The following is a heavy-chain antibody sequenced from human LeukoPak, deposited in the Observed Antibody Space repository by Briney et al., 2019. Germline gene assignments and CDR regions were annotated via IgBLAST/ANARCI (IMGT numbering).Heavy chain of an antibody. CDR3: AKVEHYYYYYYMDV. V-gene: IGHV3-23*01. CDR2: ISGSGDST. J-gene: IGHJ6*03. CDR1: GFTFSSYG. Sequence: GGSLRLSCAASGFTFSSYGMSWVRQAPGKGLEWVSAISGSGDSTYYADSVKGRFTISRDNSKNTLYLQMNSLRAEDTAVYYCAKVEHYYYYYYMDVWGKGTTVTVSS.